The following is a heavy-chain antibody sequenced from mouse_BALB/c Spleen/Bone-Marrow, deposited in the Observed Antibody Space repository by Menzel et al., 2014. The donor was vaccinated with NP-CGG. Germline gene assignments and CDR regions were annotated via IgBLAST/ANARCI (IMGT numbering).Heavy chain of an antibody. CDR2: IYPGNVNT. J-gene: IGHJ3*01. CDR3: ARDYDYDAWFAY. Sequence: QVQLQQPGPELVKPGASVGISCKASGYTFTNYYIHWVKQRPGQGLEWIGWIYPGNVNTKYNEKFKGKATLTADKSSSTAYMQLSSLTSEDSAVYFCARDYDYDAWFAYWGQGTLVTVSA. CDR1: GYTFTNYY. D-gene: IGHD2-4*01. V-gene: IGHV1S56*01.